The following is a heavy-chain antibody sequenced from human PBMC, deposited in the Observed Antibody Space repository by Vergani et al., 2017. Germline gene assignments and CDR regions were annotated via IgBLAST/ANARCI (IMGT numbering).Heavy chain of an antibody. V-gene: IGHV4-61*02. Sequence: QVQLQESGPGLVKPSQTLSLTCTVSGGSISSGTFHWTWIRQPAGKGLEWIGRIFTSGSTNYNHSLKSRVTISVDTSKNQFSLKLRSVTAADTAVYYCARASYYGSGGHFDYWGQGTLVTVSS. CDR1: GGSISSGTFH. J-gene: IGHJ4*02. CDR3: ARASYYGSGGHFDY. D-gene: IGHD3-10*01. CDR2: IFTSGST.